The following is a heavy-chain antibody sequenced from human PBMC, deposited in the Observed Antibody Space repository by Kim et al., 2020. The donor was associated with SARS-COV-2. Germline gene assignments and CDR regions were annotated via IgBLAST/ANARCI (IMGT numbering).Heavy chain of an antibody. Sequence: STFYADSVQGRLTISRDNSKNTLFLQLNSLRAEDTALYYCARESSRRADYWGQGTLVTVSS. V-gene: IGHV3-23*01. J-gene: IGHJ4*02. D-gene: IGHD2-2*01. CDR2: ST. CDR3: ARESSRRADY.